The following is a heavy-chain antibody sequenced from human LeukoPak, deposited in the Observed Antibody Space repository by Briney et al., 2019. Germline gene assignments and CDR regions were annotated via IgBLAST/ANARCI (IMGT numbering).Heavy chain of an antibody. CDR3: ARGQSLFTYYYGSGSSRRARSQTSNWFDP. J-gene: IGHJ5*02. CDR1: GGSFSGYY. D-gene: IGHD3-10*01. V-gene: IGHV4-34*01. CDR2: INHSGST. Sequence: SETLSLTCAVYGGSFSGYYWSWIRQPPGKGLEWIGEINHSGSTNYNPSLKSRVTISVDTSKNQFSLKLSSVTAADTAVYYCARGQSLFTYYYGSGSSRRARSQTSNWFDPWGQGTLVTVSS.